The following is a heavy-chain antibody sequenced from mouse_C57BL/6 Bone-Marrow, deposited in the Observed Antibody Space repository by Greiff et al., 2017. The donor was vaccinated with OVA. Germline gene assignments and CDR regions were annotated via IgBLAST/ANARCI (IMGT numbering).Heavy chain of an antibody. V-gene: IGHV1-81*01. CDR1: GYTFTSYG. J-gene: IGHJ2*01. D-gene: IGHD2-10*01. CDR2: IYPRSGNT. Sequence: QVHVKQSGAELARPGASVKLSCKASGYTFTSYGISWVKQRTGQGLEWIGEIYPRSGNTYYNEKFKGKATLTADKSSSTAYMELRSLTSEDSAVYFCAREGALLGFDYWGQGTTLTVSS. CDR3: AREGALLGFDY.